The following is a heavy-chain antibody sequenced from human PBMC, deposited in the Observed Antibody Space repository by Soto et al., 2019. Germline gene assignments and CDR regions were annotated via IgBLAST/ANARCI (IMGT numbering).Heavy chain of an antibody. J-gene: IGHJ4*02. D-gene: IGHD2-8*01. CDR2: ISGSGGST. Sequence: GGALRLSCAASGFAFSRYAMSWVRQAPGKGLEWVSAISGSGGSTYYADSVKGRLTIARDNSKNTLYLQMNSLRDKDTAVYYCAKVDGYFTNGVYYTNSDYRGERTLVTVSS. CDR3: AKVDGYFTNGVYYTNSDY. CDR1: GFAFSRYA. V-gene: IGHV3-23*01.